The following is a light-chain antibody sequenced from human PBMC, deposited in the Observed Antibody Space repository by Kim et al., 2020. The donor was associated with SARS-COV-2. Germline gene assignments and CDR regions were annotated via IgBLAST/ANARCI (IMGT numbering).Light chain of an antibody. Sequence: VSPGERATLSCRASQSISSNLAWYQQKPGQAPRLLIYGASTRATGIPARFSGSGSGTEFTLTISSLQSEDFAVYYCQQYHNWPRTFGQGTKVDIK. CDR1: QSISSN. CDR3: QQYHNWPRT. CDR2: GAS. V-gene: IGKV3-15*01. J-gene: IGKJ1*01.